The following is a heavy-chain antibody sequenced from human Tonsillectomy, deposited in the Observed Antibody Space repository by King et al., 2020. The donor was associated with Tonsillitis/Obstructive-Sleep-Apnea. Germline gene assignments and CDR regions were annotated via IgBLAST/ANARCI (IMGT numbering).Heavy chain of an antibody. V-gene: IGHV4-39*01. J-gene: IGHJ2*01. Sequence: QLQESGPGLVKPSETLSLTCTVSGGSISSSSDYWGWIRQPPGKGLEWIGSIYYSGSTYYNPSLKSRVTLSVDTSTNQFSLQLGSVTAADTAVYYCARRKYTIITGPDWYFDLWGRGTLVTVSS. CDR3: ARRKYTIITGPDWYFDL. D-gene: IGHD2-2*02. CDR2: IYYSGST. CDR1: GGSISSSSDY.